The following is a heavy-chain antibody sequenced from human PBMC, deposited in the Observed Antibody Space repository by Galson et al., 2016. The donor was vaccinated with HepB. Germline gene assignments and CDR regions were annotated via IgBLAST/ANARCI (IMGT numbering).Heavy chain of an antibody. CDR3: ARGVSMVRGVVRDHYHFDY. V-gene: IGHV1-69*06. D-gene: IGHD3-10*01. Sequence: QSGAEVKKPGASLKISCKASEDTFSSYAISWVRQAPGQGFGWMGGIIPMLDTPNYAQKFQGRVTIIADKSTSTAYMELSNLRSEDSAVYYCARGVSMVRGVVRDHYHFDYWGQGALIIVS. J-gene: IGHJ4*02. CDR2: IIPMLDTP. CDR1: EDTFSSYA.